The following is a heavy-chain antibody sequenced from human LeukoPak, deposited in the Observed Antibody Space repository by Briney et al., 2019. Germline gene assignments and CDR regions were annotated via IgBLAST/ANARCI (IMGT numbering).Heavy chain of an antibody. CDR2: IYYSGST. D-gene: IGHD6-13*01. CDR3: ARQRWKNIAAAGTEIDY. Sequence: SETLSLTCTVSGGSISSSSYYWGWIRQPPGKGLEWIGGIYYSGSTYYNPSLKSRVTISVDTSKNQFSLKLSSVTAADTAVYYCARQRWKNIAAAGTEIDYWGQGTLVTVSS. CDR1: GGSISSSSYY. J-gene: IGHJ4*02. V-gene: IGHV4-39*01.